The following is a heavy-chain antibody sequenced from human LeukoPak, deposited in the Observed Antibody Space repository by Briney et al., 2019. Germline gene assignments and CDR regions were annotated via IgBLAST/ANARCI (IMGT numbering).Heavy chain of an antibody. CDR1: GGSISSSSYY. CDR3: ARGLGYSLSN. D-gene: IGHD6-13*01. CDR2: IYYSGST. V-gene: IGHV4-39*01. Sequence: KTSETLSLTCTVSGGSISSSSYYWGWIRQPPGKGLEWIGNIYYSGSTYYNPSLKSRVTISVDTSKNQFSLRLSSVTAADTAVYYCARGLGYSLSNWGQGTLVTVSS. J-gene: IGHJ4*02.